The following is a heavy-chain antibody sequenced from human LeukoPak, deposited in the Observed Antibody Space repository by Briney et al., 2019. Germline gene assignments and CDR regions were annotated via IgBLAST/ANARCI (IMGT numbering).Heavy chain of an antibody. CDR2: MYSTGIT. J-gene: IGHJ4*02. Sequence: GGSLRLSCAASGVTVSNNYISWVRQAPGKGLEWVSVMYSTGITQYGDSVRGRFTISRDNSKNTVYPQTNSLKPEDTAVYYCARDPGGGPTHGYWGQGTLVTVSS. V-gene: IGHV3-66*03. CDR3: ARDPGGGPTHGY. D-gene: IGHD1-26*01. CDR1: GVTVSNNY.